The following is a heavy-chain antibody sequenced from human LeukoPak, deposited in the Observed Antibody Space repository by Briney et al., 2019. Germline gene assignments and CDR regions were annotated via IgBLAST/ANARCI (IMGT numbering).Heavy chain of an antibody. CDR1: GYTFANYW. Sequence: GESLKICCQGSGYTFANYWIGCVRQMPERGLEWMAVIYPGDSDTRYSPSFQGQVTISADKSISTAYLQWSSLKASNTAMYYCARLGQWLAHDAFDIWGQGTMVTVSS. CDR2: IYPGDSDT. CDR3: ARLGQWLAHDAFDI. V-gene: IGHV5-51*01. J-gene: IGHJ3*02. D-gene: IGHD6-19*01.